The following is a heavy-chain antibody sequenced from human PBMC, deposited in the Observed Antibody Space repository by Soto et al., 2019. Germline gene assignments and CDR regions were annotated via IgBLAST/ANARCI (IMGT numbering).Heavy chain of an antibody. D-gene: IGHD6-19*01. CDR1: CGSIISYY. J-gene: IGHJ6*02. CDR3: ARDTAVADTDYYYYGMDV. Sequence: SETLSLTCTVSCGSIISYYWSWIRQPPGKGLEWIGYIYYSGSTNYNPSLKSRVTISVDTSKNQFSLKLSSVTAADTAVYYCARDTAVADTDYYYYGMDVWGQGTTVTVSS. CDR2: IYYSGST. V-gene: IGHV4-59*01.